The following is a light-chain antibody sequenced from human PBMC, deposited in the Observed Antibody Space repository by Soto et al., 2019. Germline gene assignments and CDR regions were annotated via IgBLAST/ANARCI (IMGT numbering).Light chain of an antibody. Sequence: QSALTQPPSASGSPGQSVTISCTGTSSDVGGYNYVSWYQQHPGKAPKLMIYEVSNRPSGVSNRFSGSKSGNTASLTISGLQAEDEADYYCSSYTSSRGVFGTGTKLTVL. J-gene: IGLJ1*01. V-gene: IGLV2-14*01. CDR2: EVS. CDR3: SSYTSSRGV. CDR1: SSDVGGYNY.